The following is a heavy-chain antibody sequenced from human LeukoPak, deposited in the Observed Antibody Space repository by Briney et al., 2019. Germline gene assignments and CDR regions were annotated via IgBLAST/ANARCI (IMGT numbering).Heavy chain of an antibody. CDR3: ARDLRRGDILTGYYKDYYYGMDV. V-gene: IGHV3-7*01. Sequence: PGGSLRLSCAASGFTFSNNWMTWVRQAPGKGLEWVASVKKDASEKYYVDSVKGRFTISRDNAKNSLYLQMNSLRVEDTAVYYCARDLRRGDILTGYYKDYYYGMDVWGQGTTVTVSS. CDR2: VKKDASEK. CDR1: GFTFSNNW. J-gene: IGHJ6*02. D-gene: IGHD3-9*01.